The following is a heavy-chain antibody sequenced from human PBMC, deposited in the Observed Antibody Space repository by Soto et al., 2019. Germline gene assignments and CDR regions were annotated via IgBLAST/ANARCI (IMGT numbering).Heavy chain of an antibody. CDR2: MKQDGSEK. Sequence: EVQLVESGGGLVQPGGSLRLSCAAAGFTFNNYWMSWVRQTPGKRLEWVANMKQDGSEKYYVDSVKGRFTISRDNAKTSLYLQRSSLRAEDTAVYYCARDGYDVYSCYHIGGMDVWCQETTVTVSS. V-gene: IGHV3-7*01. CDR1: GFTFNNYW. J-gene: IGHJ6*02. CDR3: ARDGYDVYSCYHIGGMDV. D-gene: IGHD5-12*01.